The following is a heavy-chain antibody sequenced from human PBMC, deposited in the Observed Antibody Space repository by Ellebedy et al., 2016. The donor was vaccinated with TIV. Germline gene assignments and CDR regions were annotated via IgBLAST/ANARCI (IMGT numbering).Heavy chain of an antibody. D-gene: IGHD2-15*01. CDR1: GGSISSYY. V-gene: IGHV4-59*01. CDR2: IYYSGST. CDR3: ATLSMGYCSGGSCYSGWFDP. J-gene: IGHJ5*02. Sequence: SETLSLTXTVSGGSISSYYWSWIRQPPGKGLEWIGYIYYSGSTNYNPSLKSRVTISVDTSKNQFSLKLSSVTAADTAVYYCATLSMGYCSGGSCYSGWFDPWGQGTLVTVSS.